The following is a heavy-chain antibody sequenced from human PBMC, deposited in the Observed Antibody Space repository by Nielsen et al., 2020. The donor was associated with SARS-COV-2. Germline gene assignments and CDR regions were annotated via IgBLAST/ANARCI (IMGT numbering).Heavy chain of an antibody. CDR2: INPNSGGT. CDR1: GYTFTGYY. CDR3: ARGGSSGWLGYFDY. D-gene: IGHD6-19*01. V-gene: IGHV1-2*05. J-gene: IGHJ4*02. Sequence: ASAKVSCKASGYTFTGYYMHWVRRAPGQGLEWMGRINPNSGGTNYAQKFQGRVTMTRDTSISTAYMELSRLRSDDTVVYYCARGGSSGWLGYFDYWGQGTLVTVSS.